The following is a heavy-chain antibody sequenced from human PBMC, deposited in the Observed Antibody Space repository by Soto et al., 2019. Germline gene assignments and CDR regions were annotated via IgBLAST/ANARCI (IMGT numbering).Heavy chain of an antibody. CDR3: ARAVNAIPYYYGMDV. V-gene: IGHV4-34*01. J-gene: IGHJ6*02. Sequence: SETLSLTCAVYGGSFSGYYWSWIRQPPGKGLEWIGEINHSGSTNYNPSLKSRVTISVDTSKNQFSLKLSSVTAADTAVYYCARAVNAIPYYYGMDVWGQGTTVTASS. CDR1: GGSFSGYY. CDR2: INHSGST. D-gene: IGHD2-21*01.